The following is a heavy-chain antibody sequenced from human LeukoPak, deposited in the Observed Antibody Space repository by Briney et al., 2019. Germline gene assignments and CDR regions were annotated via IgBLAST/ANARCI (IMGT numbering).Heavy chain of an antibody. CDR1: GGTFTFGTAG. J-gene: IGHJ6*03. V-gene: IGHV1-69*06. CDR2: IIPLFDSP. CDR3: ARAYIVNTNGDNVYYYMDV. D-gene: IGHD5-24*01. Sequence: VASVKVSCKASGGTFTFGTAGVTWVRQASGQRLEWLGGIIPLFDSPHYAPNFQGRLTNTADRFSGVAYMDLSSLSSEDTAVYYCARAYIVNTNGDNVYYYMDVWGTGTTVTVSS.